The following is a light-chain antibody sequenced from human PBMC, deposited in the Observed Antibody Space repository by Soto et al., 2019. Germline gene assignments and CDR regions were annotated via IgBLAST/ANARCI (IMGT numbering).Light chain of an antibody. Sequence: EVVLTQSPGTLSLSPGGRASLFCRASQTVSPYLAWYQQKPGQAPRLLIYGASSRATGIPDRFSGSGSETDFTLTISRLEPEDFAVYYCQYYGTSPKPFGQGTKVDIK. J-gene: IGKJ1*01. V-gene: IGKV3-20*01. CDR1: QTVSPY. CDR2: GAS. CDR3: QYYGTSPKP.